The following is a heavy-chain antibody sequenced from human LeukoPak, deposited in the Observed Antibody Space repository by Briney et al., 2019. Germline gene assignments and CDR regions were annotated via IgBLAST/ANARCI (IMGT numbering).Heavy chain of an antibody. Sequence: ASVKVSCKASGYTFTGSYMHWVRQAPGQGLEWMGRINPNSGGTNYAQKFQGRVTMTRDTSISTAYMELSRLRSDDTAVYYCARESIRGWYPLTFDYWGQGTLVTVSS. J-gene: IGHJ4*02. V-gene: IGHV1-2*06. D-gene: IGHD6-19*01. CDR1: GYTFTGSY. CDR3: ARESIRGWYPLTFDY. CDR2: INPNSGGT.